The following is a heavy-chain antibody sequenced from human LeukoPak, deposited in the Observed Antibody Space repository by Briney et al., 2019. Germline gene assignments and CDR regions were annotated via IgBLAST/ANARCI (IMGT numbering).Heavy chain of an antibody. D-gene: IGHD4-17*01. J-gene: IGHJ4*02. CDR1: GGSFSGYY. V-gene: IGHV4-34*01. CDR3: ARGLGYGDYVPNY. CDR2: INHSGST. Sequence: PSETLSLTCAVYGGSFSGYYWSWIRQPPGKGLEWIVEINHSGSTNYNPSLKSRVTISVDTSKNQFSLKLSSVTAADTAVYYCARGLGYGDYVPNYWGQGTLVTVSS.